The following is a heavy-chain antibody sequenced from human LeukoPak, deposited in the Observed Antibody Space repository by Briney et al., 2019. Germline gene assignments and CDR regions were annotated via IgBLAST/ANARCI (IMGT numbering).Heavy chain of an antibody. J-gene: IGHJ4*02. D-gene: IGHD4-11*01. Sequence: SETLSLTCAVYGGSFSGYYWSWIRQPPGKGLEWIGEINHSGSTNYNPSLKSRVTISVGTSKNQFSLKLSSVTAADTAVYYCARGPQSTAVDFDYWGQGTLVTVSS. CDR1: GGSFSGYY. V-gene: IGHV4-34*01. CDR3: ARGPQSTAVDFDY. CDR2: INHSGST.